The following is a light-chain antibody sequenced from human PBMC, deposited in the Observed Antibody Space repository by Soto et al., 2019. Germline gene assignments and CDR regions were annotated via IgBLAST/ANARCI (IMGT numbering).Light chain of an antibody. Sequence: EIVLTESPGTLSLSQGERATLSCRASQSVRRSYLAWYQQKLGQAPRLLIYGVSNRATGIPDRFSGSGSGTNFTPTISRLESEDSAGYYRQHYGTSPKTFGQGTKVDIK. J-gene: IGKJ1*01. V-gene: IGKV3-20*01. CDR1: QSVRRSY. CDR3: QHYGTSPKT. CDR2: GVS.